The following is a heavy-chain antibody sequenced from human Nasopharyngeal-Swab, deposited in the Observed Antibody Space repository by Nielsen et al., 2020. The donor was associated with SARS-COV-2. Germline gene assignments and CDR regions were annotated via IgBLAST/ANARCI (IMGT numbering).Heavy chain of an antibody. CDR2: TYYRSKWYN. CDR1: GDSVSSNSAA. V-gene: IGHV6-1*01. D-gene: IGHD3-3*01. CDR3: ARGRTYYDFWSGYRPRWFDP. Sequence: SQTLSLTCAISGDSVSSNSAAWNWIRQSPSRGLEWLGRTYYRSKWYNDYAVSVKSRITINPDTSKNQFSLQLNSVTPEDTAVYYCARGRTYYDFWSGYRPRWFDPWGQGTLVTVSS. J-gene: IGHJ5*02.